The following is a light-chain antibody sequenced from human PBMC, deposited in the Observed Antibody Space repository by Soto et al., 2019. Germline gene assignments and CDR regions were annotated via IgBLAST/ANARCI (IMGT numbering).Light chain of an antibody. CDR1: QSVSSNY. V-gene: IGKV3-20*01. Sequence: EIVMTQSPGTLSLSPGETATLSCRASQSVSSNYVAWFHQKPGQAPRLLIYAASSRATGIPDRFSGSGSGTDFTLTISRLEPEDFAVYYCQQYDWAPRTFGQGTKVDIK. CDR3: QQYDWAPRT. J-gene: IGKJ1*01. CDR2: AAS.